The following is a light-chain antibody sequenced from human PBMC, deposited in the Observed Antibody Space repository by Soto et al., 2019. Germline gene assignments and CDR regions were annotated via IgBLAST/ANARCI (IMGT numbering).Light chain of an antibody. V-gene: IGLV7-46*01. J-gene: IGLJ3*02. CDR1: TGAVTGGHY. Sequence: QAVVTQEPSVTVSPGGTVTLTCDSSTGAVTGGHYPCWFQQRPGQAPRTLIYDTSNKHSWTPARFSWTPARFSGSLLGGKAALTLSGAQPEDEAEYYCLLSHSGARLWVFGGGTKLTVL. CDR2: DTS. CDR3: LLSHSGARLWV.